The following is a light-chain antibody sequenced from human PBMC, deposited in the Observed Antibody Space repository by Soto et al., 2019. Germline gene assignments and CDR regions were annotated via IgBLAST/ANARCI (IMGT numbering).Light chain of an antibody. CDR1: QSLSSY. Sequence: EIVLTQSPATLSLSPGERATLSCRASQSLSSYLAWYQQKPGQAPRLLIYGASNRATGIPDRFSGSGSGTDFTLTISRLEPEDFAVYSCQQYGGSPLFTFGPGTRVDFK. CDR3: QQYGGSPLFT. J-gene: IGKJ3*01. CDR2: GAS. V-gene: IGKV3-20*01.